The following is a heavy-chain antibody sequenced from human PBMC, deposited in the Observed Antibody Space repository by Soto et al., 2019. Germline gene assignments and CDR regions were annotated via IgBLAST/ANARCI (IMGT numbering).Heavy chain of an antibody. J-gene: IGHJ2*01. CDR2: ISAYNGNT. CDR3: ATRRPCSGGSCYSADWYFDL. V-gene: IGHV1-18*01. CDR1: GYIFTSYG. D-gene: IGHD2-15*01. Sequence: QVQLVQSGAEVKKPGASVKVSCKASGYIFTSYGISWVRQAPGQGLEWMGWISAYNGNTNYAQKLQGRVTMTTDTSTSTAYMELRSLRSDDTAVYYCATRRPCSGGSCYSADWYFDLWGRGTLVTVSS.